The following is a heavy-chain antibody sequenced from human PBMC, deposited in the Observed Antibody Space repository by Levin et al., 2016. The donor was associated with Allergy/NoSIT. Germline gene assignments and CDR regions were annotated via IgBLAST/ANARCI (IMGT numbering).Heavy chain of an antibody. J-gene: IGHJ6*03. CDR3: AKLQGHPHYDYYMDV. D-gene: IGHD5-24*01. V-gene: IGHV3-48*01. CDR1: GFTFSTYS. CDR2: ISGSSNTK. Sequence: ESLKISCSASGFTFSTYSMNWVRQAPGKGLEWVSYISGSSNTKYYADSVRGRFTISRDNSKNTLYLQMNTLRAEDTAVYYCAKLQGHPHYDYYMDVWGKGTTVTVSS.